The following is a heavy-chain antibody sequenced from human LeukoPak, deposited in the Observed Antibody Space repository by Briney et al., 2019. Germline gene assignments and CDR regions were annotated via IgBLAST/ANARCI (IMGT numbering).Heavy chain of an antibody. V-gene: IGHV1-69*13. CDR2: IIPIFGTA. J-gene: IGHJ6*02. CDR1: GGTFSSYA. Sequence: ASVNVSCKASGGTFSSYAISWVRQAPGQGLDWMGGIIPIFGTANYAQKFQGRVTITADESTSTAYMELSSLRSEDTAVYYCARATPYGGSPRYYYYGMDVWGQGTTVTVSS. CDR3: ARATPYGGSPRYYYYGMDV. D-gene: IGHD4-23*01.